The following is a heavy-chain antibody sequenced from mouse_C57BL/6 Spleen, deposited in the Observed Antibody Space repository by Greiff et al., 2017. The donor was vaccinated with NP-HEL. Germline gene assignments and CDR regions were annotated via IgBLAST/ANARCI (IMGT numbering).Heavy chain of an antibody. CDR2: INPNNGGT. Sequence: VQLKESGPELVKPGASVKMSCKASGYTFTDYNMHWVKQSHGKSLEWIGYINPNNGGTSYNQKFKGKATLTVNKSSSTAYMELRSLTSEDSAVYYCARLDYYGSSYNWYFDVWGTGTTVTVSS. CDR1: GYTFTDYN. D-gene: IGHD1-1*01. V-gene: IGHV1-22*01. CDR3: ARLDYYGSSYNWYFDV. J-gene: IGHJ1*03.